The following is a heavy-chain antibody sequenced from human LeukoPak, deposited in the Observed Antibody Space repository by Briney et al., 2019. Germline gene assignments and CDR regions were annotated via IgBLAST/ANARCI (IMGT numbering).Heavy chain of an antibody. Sequence: SETLSLTCAVYGVSFSDYYWSWIRQPPGKGLEWIGEINHSGSTNYNPSLKSRVTISVDTSKNQFSLKLSSVTAADTAVYYCARGRYYDSSGYYYGPFDYWGQGTLVTVSS. J-gene: IGHJ4*02. CDR1: GVSFSDYY. CDR3: ARGRYYDSSGYYYGPFDY. V-gene: IGHV4-34*01. CDR2: INHSGST. D-gene: IGHD3-22*01.